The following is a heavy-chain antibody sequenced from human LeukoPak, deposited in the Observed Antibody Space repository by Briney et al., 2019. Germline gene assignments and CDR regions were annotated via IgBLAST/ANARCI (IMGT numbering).Heavy chain of an antibody. CDR2: IIPILGTE. Sequence: SVTVSCTASGCTFSTYAISWVRQAPGQGLEWMGGIIPILGTEYYAHKFQGRVTITADKSTRTAYMELSNLRSRDTAVYYWARGGAPTPDYYYGMDVWGKGTTVTVSS. D-gene: IGHD1-26*01. CDR1: GCTFSTYA. CDR3: ARGGAPTPDYYYGMDV. J-gene: IGHJ6*04. V-gene: IGHV1-69*06.